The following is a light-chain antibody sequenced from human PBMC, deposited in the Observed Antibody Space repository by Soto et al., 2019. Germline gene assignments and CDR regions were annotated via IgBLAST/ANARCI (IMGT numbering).Light chain of an antibody. CDR2: ASS. Sequence: DIQMTQSPSSLSASVGDRVTITCRASQSISTFVNWYQKKGGNAPKLLIHASSTLQSGVPSRFSGTGSGTDFTLTISDLQPEDCATYYCQQTYSNRLSFGGGTKVDIK. V-gene: IGKV1-39*01. J-gene: IGKJ4*01. CDR1: QSISTF. CDR3: QQTYSNRLS.